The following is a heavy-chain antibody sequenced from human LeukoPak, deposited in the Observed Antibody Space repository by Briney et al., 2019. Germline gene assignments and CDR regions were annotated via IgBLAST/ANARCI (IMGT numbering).Heavy chain of an antibody. CDR3: TRMTTGHDY. Sequence: PSEPRSLPVAVSGVSFNDYYWSWARQPPGKGLEWIGEINHSGYTNDTPSLKSRVTLSIDTSRKQFSLNLRSVTVADTGIYYCTRMTTGHDYWGAGTLVTVSS. CDR2: INHSGYT. J-gene: IGHJ4*02. V-gene: IGHV4-34*01. D-gene: IGHD4-17*01. CDR1: GVSFNDYY.